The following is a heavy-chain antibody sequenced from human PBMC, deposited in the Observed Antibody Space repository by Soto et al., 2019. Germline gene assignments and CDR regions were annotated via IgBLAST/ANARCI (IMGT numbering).Heavy chain of an antibody. CDR2: INHSGST. J-gene: IGHJ6*02. CDR1: GGSFSGYY. Sequence: LSLPCAVYGGSFSGYYWSWIRQPPGKGLEWIGEINHSGSTNYNPSLKSRVTISVDTSKNQFSLKLSSVTAADTAVYYCARQNYVWGSYRIYYYYGMDVWGQGTTVTVSS. CDR3: ARQNYVWGSYRIYYYYGMDV. D-gene: IGHD3-16*02. V-gene: IGHV4-34*01.